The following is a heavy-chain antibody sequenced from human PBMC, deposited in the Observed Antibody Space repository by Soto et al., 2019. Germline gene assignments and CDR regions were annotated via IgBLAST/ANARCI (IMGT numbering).Heavy chain of an antibody. Sequence: ASVKVSCKASGYTFTSYDINRVRQATGQGLEWMVWMKANSGNTGYAQKFQGRVTMTRNTSISTAYMELGSLRSEDTAVYYCARGLRSGYPYYYYGMDVWGQGTTVTVSS. J-gene: IGHJ6*02. V-gene: IGHV1-8*01. CDR2: MKANSGNT. D-gene: IGHD5-12*01. CDR1: GYTFTSYD. CDR3: ARGLRSGYPYYYYGMDV.